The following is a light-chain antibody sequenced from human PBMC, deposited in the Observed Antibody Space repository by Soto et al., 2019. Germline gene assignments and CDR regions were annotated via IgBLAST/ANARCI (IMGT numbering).Light chain of an antibody. Sequence: QSVLTQPASVSGSPGQSITISCTGTSSDVGGYNYVSWYQQRPGKAPKLMIYDVSNRPSGVSNRFSGSKSGNTASLTVSGLQADYVADYYCSSYTTSSTFVFGTGTNVTVL. J-gene: IGLJ1*01. V-gene: IGLV2-14*01. CDR2: DVS. CDR3: SSYTTSSTFV. CDR1: SSDVGGYNY.